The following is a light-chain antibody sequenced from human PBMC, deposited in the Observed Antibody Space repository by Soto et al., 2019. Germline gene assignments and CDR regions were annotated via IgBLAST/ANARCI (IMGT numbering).Light chain of an antibody. V-gene: IGLV2-8*01. CDR1: SSDIGGYDH. Sequence: QSALTQPPSASGSPGQSVTISCTGTSSDIGGYDHVSWYQQHPGKAPKVMIYEVTKRPAGVSDRFSGSKSGNTASLTISGLQAEDEADYYCCSYARGSRAFGGGTKLTVL. J-gene: IGLJ3*02. CDR3: CSYARGSRA. CDR2: EVT.